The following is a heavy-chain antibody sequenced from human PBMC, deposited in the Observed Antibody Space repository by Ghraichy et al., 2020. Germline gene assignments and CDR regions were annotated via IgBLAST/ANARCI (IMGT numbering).Heavy chain of an antibody. CDR3: ARAAMSAVRFDN. Sequence: SETLSLTCTVSGASIDSYSHYWAWLRQPPGGGLEWLGSAHYRGTTYYDPSLDSRVGIVEDTSKGQVSLSLKSVTAADTALYFCARAAMSAVRFDNWGGGTRVTVSS. CDR2: AHYRGTT. J-gene: IGHJ4*02. D-gene: IGHD6-25*01. V-gene: IGHV4-39*01. CDR1: GASIDSYSHY.